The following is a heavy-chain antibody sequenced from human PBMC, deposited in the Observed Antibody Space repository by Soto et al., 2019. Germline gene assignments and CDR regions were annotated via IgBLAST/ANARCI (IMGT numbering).Heavy chain of an antibody. CDR2: MNPNRGNT. V-gene: IGHV1-8*01. D-gene: IGHD2-2*01. CDR1: GYTFTSYD. Sequence: QVQLVQSGAEVKKPGASVKVSCKASGYTFTSYDINWVRQATGQGLEWMGWMNPNRGNTGYAQKFQGRVTMTRNTSISTADMELSSLRSEDTAVYYCARCCSSTSCYPIGFGDYYYGMDVWGQGTTVTVSS. CDR3: ARCCSSTSCYPIGFGDYYYGMDV. J-gene: IGHJ6*02.